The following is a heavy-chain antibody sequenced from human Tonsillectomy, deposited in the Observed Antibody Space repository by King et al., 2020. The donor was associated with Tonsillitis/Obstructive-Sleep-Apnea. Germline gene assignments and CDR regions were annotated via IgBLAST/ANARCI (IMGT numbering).Heavy chain of an antibody. CDR1: GYTFSSYG. V-gene: IGHV1-18*01. J-gene: IGHJ6*03. CDR3: ASSTIFGVVIYYMDV. CDR2: ISAYNGNT. D-gene: IGHD3-3*01. Sequence: LQLVQSGAEVKKPGASVKVSCKASGYTFSSYGISWVRQAPGQGLDWMGWISAYNGNTKCAQKLQGRVTMTTDTSTSTAYMELRSLRSDDTAVYYCASSTIFGVVIYYMDVWGKGTTVTVSS.